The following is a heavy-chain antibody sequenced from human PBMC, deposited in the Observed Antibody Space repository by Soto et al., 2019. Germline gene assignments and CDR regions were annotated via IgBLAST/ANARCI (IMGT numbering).Heavy chain of an antibody. CDR1: GGSISSYY. CDR2: IYYSGST. CDR3: ARGEARDYGLNNWFDP. Sequence: PSETLSLTCTVSGGSISSYYWSWIRQPPGKGLEWIGYIYYSGSTNYNPSLKSRVTISVDTSKNQFSLKLSSVTAADTAVYYCARGEARDYGLNNWFDPWGQATLVTVSS. D-gene: IGHD4-17*01. V-gene: IGHV4-59*01. J-gene: IGHJ5*02.